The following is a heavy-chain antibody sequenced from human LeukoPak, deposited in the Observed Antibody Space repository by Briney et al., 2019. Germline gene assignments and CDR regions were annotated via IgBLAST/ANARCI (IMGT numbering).Heavy chain of an antibody. D-gene: IGHD3-22*01. V-gene: IGHV4-34*01. CDR2: INHSGST. Sequence: PSETLSLTCAVYGGSFSGYYWSWIRQPPGKGLEWIGEINHSGSTNYNPSLKSRVTISVDTSKNQFSLKLSSVTAADTAVYYCARFGSGYWPSYYYFDYWGQGTLVTVSS. CDR1: GGSFSGYY. CDR3: ARFGSGYWPSYYYFDY. J-gene: IGHJ4*02.